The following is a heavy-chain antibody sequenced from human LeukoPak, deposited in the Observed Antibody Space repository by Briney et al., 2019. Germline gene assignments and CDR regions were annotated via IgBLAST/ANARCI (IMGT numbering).Heavy chain of an antibody. CDR3: AKMKGHPLPKYYMDV. V-gene: IGHV3-23*01. Sequence: PGGSLRLSCAASGFTFSNFAMSWVRRTPGKGLEWVSGIINSGDTLYGDSVKGRFTISRDNSKNTLYLEMNSLRAEDTAIYYYAKMKGHPLPKYYMDVWGQGTTVTVSS. J-gene: IGHJ6*01. CDR1: GFTFSNFA. CDR2: IINSGDT. D-gene: IGHD1-26*01.